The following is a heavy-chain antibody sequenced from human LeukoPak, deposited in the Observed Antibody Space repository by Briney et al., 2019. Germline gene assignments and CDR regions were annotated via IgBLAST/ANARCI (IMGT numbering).Heavy chain of an antibody. Sequence: GGSLRLSCAATGFTFSNRGMHWVRQAPGKGLEWVTVIRYDGSNKYYADSVKGRFSISRDNSKNTLYLQMNSLRPEDTAVYYCAKDKLSGDHDAFDIWGLGTMVTVSS. CDR1: GFTFSNRG. J-gene: IGHJ3*02. CDR2: IRYDGSNK. CDR3: AKDKLSGDHDAFDI. D-gene: IGHD3-10*02. V-gene: IGHV3-30*02.